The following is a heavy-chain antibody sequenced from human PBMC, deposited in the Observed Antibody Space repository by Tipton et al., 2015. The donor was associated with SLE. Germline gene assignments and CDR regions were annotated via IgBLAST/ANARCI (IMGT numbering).Heavy chain of an antibody. J-gene: IGHJ6*02. D-gene: IGHD6-13*01. CDR1: GFTFSSYA. V-gene: IGHV3-23*01. CDR3: AKTSSSWSTYYYGMDV. Sequence: SLRLSCAASGFTFSSYAMSWVRQAPGKGLEWVSAISGSGGSTYYADSVKGRFTISRDNSKNTLYLQMNSLRAEDTAVYYCAKTSSSWSTYYYGMDVWGQGTTVTVSS. CDR2: ISGSGGST.